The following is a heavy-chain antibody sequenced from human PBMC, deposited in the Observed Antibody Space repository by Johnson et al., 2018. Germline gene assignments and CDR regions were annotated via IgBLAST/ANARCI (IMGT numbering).Heavy chain of an antibody. V-gene: IGHV1-69*01. CDR1: GGTFSSYA. Sequence: QVQLVQSGAEVKKPGASVKVSCKASGGTFSSYAISWVRQAPGQGLEWMGGIIPIFGTANYAQKFQGRVTITADESTRTAYMELSRRRSEDTAVYYCARFGIGVVGAATGSGFRDSYYEGMDVWGQGTTVTVSS. D-gene: IGHD2-15*01. CDR3: ARFGIGVVGAATGSGFRDSYYEGMDV. CDR2: IIPIFGTA. J-gene: IGHJ6*02.